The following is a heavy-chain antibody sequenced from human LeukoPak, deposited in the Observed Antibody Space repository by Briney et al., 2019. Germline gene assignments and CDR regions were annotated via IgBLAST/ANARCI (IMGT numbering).Heavy chain of an antibody. J-gene: IGHJ4*02. D-gene: IGHD3-22*01. CDR3: ARHVFVSFNGYYYLDY. CDR2: IYYSGST. Sequence: PSETLSLTCTVSGGSISSSSYYWGWIRQPPGKGLEWIGSIYYSGSTYYNPSLKSRVTISVDTSKNQFSLKLSSVTAADTAVYYCARHVFVSFNGYYYLDYWGQGTLVTVSS. CDR1: GGSISSSSYY. V-gene: IGHV4-39*01.